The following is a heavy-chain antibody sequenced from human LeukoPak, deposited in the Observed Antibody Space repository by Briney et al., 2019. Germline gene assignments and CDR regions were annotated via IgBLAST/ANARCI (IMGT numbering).Heavy chain of an antibody. Sequence: GASVKVSCKASGGTFSSYAISWVRQAPGQGLEWMGRIIPILGIANYAQKFQGRVTITADKSTSTAYMELSSLRSEDTAVYYCARDPRGGDYALEYFQHWGQGTLVTVSS. CDR1: GGTFSSYA. CDR2: IIPILGIA. J-gene: IGHJ1*01. V-gene: IGHV1-69*04. CDR3: ARDPRGGDYALEYFQH. D-gene: IGHD4-17*01.